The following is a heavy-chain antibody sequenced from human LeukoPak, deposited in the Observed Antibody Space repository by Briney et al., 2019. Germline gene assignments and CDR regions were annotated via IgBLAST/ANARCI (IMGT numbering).Heavy chain of an antibody. V-gene: IGHV3-11*04. CDR1: RFTFSDYY. Sequence: PGGSLRLSCAASRFTFSDYYMSWIRQAPGKGLEWVSYISSSGSTIYYADSVEGRFTISRDNAKNSLYLQMNSLRAEDTAVYYCAKAPYDSSGYYYYFDYWGQGTLVTVSS. D-gene: IGHD3-22*01. J-gene: IGHJ4*02. CDR3: AKAPYDSSGYYYYFDY. CDR2: ISSSGSTI.